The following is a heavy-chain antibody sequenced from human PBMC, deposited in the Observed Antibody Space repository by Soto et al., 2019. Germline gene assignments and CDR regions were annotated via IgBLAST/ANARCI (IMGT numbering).Heavy chain of an antibody. CDR2: TNQRGSS. CDR1: GESFTGYY. V-gene: IGHV4-34*01. Sequence: SETLSLTCAVSGESFTGYYWNWIRQSPGKGLEWIGETNQRGSSNYNPSLKSRVTLSVDTSKNQFSLKMKSVTAADTAVYYCSRRPIYDSGSSSFYYYYYYGLDVWGQGTTVTVSS. CDR3: SRRPIYDSGSSSFYYYYYYGLDV. J-gene: IGHJ6*02. D-gene: IGHD3-10*01.